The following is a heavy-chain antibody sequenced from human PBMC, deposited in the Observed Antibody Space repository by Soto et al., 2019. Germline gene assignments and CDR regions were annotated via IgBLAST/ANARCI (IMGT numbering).Heavy chain of an antibody. Sequence: SETLSLTCTVSGGSISSYYWSWIRQPPGKGLEWIGYIYYSGSTNYNPSLKSRVTISVDTSKNQFSLKLSSVTAADTAVYYCARGYCSSTICYIWDNWFDPWGQGALVTVS. CDR3: ARGYCSSTICYIWDNWFDP. D-gene: IGHD2-2*02. CDR1: GGSISSYY. V-gene: IGHV4-59*01. J-gene: IGHJ5*02. CDR2: IYYSGST.